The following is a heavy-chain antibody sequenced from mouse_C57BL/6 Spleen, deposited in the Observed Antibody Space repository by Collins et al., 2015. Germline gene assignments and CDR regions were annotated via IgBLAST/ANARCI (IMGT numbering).Heavy chain of an antibody. CDR2: ISYDGSN. CDR3: ARDGFLLLRSYAMDY. D-gene: IGHD1-1*01. J-gene: IGHJ4*01. V-gene: IGHV3-6*01. CDR1: GYSITSGYY. Sequence: DVQLQESGPGLVKPSQSLSLTCSVTGYSITSGYYWNWIRQFPGNKLEWMGYISYDGSNNYNPSLKNRISITRDTSKNQFFLKLNSVTTEDTATYYCARDGFLLLRSYAMDYWGQGTSVTVSS.